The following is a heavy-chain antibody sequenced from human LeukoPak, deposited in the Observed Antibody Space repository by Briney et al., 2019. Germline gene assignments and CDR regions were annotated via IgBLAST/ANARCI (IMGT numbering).Heavy chain of an antibody. CDR2: ISWNSGRI. J-gene: IGHJ5*02. CDR1: GFTFDDYA. CDR3: TRTDYYGSGSYRYNWFDP. V-gene: IGHV3-9*01. D-gene: IGHD3-10*01. Sequence: PGGSLRLSCAVSGFTFDDYAMHWVRQVPGKGLEWVSGISWNSGRIGYADSVKGRFTISRDNAKNSLYLQMNSLRAEDTALYYCTRTDYYGSGSYRYNWFDPWGQGTLVTVSS.